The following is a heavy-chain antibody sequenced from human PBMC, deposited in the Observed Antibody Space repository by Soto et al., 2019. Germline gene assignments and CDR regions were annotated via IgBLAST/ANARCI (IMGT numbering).Heavy chain of an antibody. J-gene: IGHJ5*02. D-gene: IGHD6-13*01. CDR3: ARGQQLVTPPLNWFDP. CDR1: GGTFSSYA. CDR2: IIPIFGTA. V-gene: IGHV1-69*06. Sequence: QVQLVQSGAEVKKPGSSVKVSCKASGGTFSSYAISWVRQAPGQGLEWMGGIIPIFGTANYAQKLQGRGTITADKPTSTAYMELSSLRSEDTAVYYCARGQQLVTPPLNWFDPWGQGTLVTVSS.